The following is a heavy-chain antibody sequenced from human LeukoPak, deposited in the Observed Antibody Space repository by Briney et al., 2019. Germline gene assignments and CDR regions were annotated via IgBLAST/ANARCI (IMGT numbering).Heavy chain of an antibody. D-gene: IGHD2-21*01. CDR3: ARLRNSGGNFGLDSFHH. Sequence: GESLKISCKGSGYTFTTYWIGWVRQMPGKGLEWLAIIYPGDSDIRYSPSFQGQVTISADKSINTAYLQWSSLKASDTAMYYCARLRNSGGNFGLDSFHHWGQGTLVTVSS. CDR2: IYPGDSDI. J-gene: IGHJ1*01. V-gene: IGHV5-51*01. CDR1: GYTFTTYW.